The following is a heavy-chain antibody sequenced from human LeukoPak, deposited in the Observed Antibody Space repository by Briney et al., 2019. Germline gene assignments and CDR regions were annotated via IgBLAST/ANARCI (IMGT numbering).Heavy chain of an antibody. CDR2: IYYLGTT. CDR3: ARRPRGELDY. D-gene: IGHD3-16*01. V-gene: IGHV4-39*01. J-gene: IGHJ4*02. Sequence: SETLSLTCSVSGGSVSSDCCYWAWIRQPTGKGPEWIGSIYYLGTTHYNPSIKSRVTISVDTSRNQFSLKLTSVTAADTAVYFCARRPRGELDYWGQGALVTVSS. CDR1: GGSVSSDCCY.